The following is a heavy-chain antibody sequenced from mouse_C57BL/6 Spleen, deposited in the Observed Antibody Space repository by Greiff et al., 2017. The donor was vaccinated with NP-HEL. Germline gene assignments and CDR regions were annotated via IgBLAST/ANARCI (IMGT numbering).Heavy chain of an antibody. CDR2: IYPGDGDT. V-gene: IGHV1-82*01. D-gene: IGHD2-2*01. CDR3: ALYYGYGYAMDY. CDR1: GYAFSSSW. J-gene: IGHJ4*01. Sequence: VQRVESGPELVKPGASVKISCKASGYAFSSSWMNWVKQRPGKGLEWIGRIYPGDGDTNYNGKFKGKATLTADKSSSTAYMQLSSLTSEDSAVYFCALYYGYGYAMDYWGQGTSVTVSS.